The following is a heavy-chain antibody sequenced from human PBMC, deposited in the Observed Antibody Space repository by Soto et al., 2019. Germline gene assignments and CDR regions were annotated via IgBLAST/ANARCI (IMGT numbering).Heavy chain of an antibody. CDR1: GGSISSRSYY. D-gene: IGHD6-25*01. CDR3: ERQNREQRRGYGMDV. J-gene: IGHJ6*02. V-gene: IGHV4-39*01. CDR2: ISYSGST. Sequence: QLQLQESGPGLVKPSETLSLTCPVSGGSISSRSYYWGCIRQPPGEGLERIGRISYSGSTYDNTLLKSLVNISVGLSKTQSSLKLSSVNAGATAVYYCERQNREQRRGYGMDVWGQGTTVTV.